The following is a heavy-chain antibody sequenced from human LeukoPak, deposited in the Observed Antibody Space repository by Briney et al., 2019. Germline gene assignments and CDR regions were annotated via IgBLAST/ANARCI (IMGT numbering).Heavy chain of an antibody. CDR3: ARGPRLEPDTAMVDDAFDI. D-gene: IGHD5-18*01. CDR2: INHSGST. V-gene: IGHV4-34*01. Sequence: PSETLSLTCAVYGGSFSGYCWSWIRQPPGKGLEWIGEINHSGSTNYNPSLKSRVTISVDTSKNQFSLKLSSVTAADTAVYYCARGPRLEPDTAMVDDAFDIWGQGTMVTVSS. J-gene: IGHJ3*02. CDR1: GGSFSGYC.